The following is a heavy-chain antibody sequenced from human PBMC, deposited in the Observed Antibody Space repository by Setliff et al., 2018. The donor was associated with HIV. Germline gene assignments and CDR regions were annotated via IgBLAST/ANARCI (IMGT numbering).Heavy chain of an antibody. CDR3: VRRLDTAMDRGFDY. J-gene: IGHJ4*02. D-gene: IGHD5-18*01. CDR1: GYSFTNYD. CDR2: INTNNGNT. Sequence: VSCKASGYSFTNYDINWVRQATGQGLEWIGSINTNNGNTIYAQKFQGRVTMTRSTSISTGYMELSSLRSEDTAMYFCVRRLDTAMDRGFDYWGQGTLVTVSS. V-gene: IGHV1-8*02.